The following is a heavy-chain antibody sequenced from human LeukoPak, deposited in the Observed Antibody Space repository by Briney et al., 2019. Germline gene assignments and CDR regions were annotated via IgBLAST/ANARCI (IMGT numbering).Heavy chain of an antibody. D-gene: IGHD5-12*01. CDR2: ISYDGSNK. Sequence: TGGSLRLSCAASGFTFSSYAMHWVRQAPGKGLEWVAVISYDGSNKYYADSVRGRFTISRDNAKNSLYLQMNSLRAEDTAVYYCARGWATDYWGQGTLVTVSS. CDR3: ARGWATDY. J-gene: IGHJ4*02. V-gene: IGHV3-30*04. CDR1: GFTFSSYA.